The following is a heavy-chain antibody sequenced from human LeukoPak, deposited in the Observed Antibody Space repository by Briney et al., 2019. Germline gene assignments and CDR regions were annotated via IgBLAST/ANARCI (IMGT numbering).Heavy chain of an antibody. CDR2: IDTYRGKT. D-gene: IGHD6-13*01. CDR1: GYTYTTDG. CDR3: ARDRGIAEADSFDP. J-gene: IGHJ5*02. Sequence: ASVKVSCKASGYTYTTDGISWVRQAPGQGLEWMGWIDTYRGKTNYAQKFQGRATMTSDTSTSTAYMELRSLRSDDTAVYYCARDRGIAEADSFDPWGQGTLVTVSS. V-gene: IGHV1-18*01.